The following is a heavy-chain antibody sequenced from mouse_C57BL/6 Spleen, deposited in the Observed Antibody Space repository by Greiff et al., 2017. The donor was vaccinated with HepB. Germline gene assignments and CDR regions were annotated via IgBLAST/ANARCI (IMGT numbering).Heavy chain of an antibody. CDR3: ARSETAQATGFAY. D-gene: IGHD3-2*02. Sequence: QVHVKQSGAELARPGASVKMSCKASGYTFTSYTMHWVKQRPGQGLEWIGYINPSSGYTKYNQKFKDKATLTADKSSSTAYMQLSSLTSEDSAVYYCARSETAQATGFAYWGQGTLVTVSA. CDR2: INPSSGYT. V-gene: IGHV1-4*01. J-gene: IGHJ3*01. CDR1: GYTFTSYT.